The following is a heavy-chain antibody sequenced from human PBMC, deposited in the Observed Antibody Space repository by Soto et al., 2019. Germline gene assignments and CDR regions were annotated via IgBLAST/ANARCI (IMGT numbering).Heavy chain of an antibody. CDR2: IIPILGTA. CDR1: GGSFSSFS. J-gene: IGHJ4*02. V-gene: IGHV1-69*01. D-gene: IGHD3-22*01. CDR3: TSFDSNGYYPQNHY. Sequence: QVILAQSGAEGKKPGSSVKVSCKVSGGSFSSFSINWVRQAPGQRFEWMGGIIPILGTANFTQKFQDRVTFTADESTATAYMTLSSLTSEDTAFYYCTSFDSNGYYPQNHYWGPGTQVTVSS.